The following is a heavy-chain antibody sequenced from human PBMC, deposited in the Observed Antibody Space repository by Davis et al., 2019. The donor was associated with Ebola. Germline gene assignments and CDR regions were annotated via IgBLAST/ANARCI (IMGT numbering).Heavy chain of an antibody. D-gene: IGHD4-17*01. J-gene: IGHJ4*02. Sequence: AASVKVSCKASGYTFTNYYMHWVRQAPGQGLEWMGIINPSGGSTTYAQKFQGRVTMTRDTSTSTVYMELRSLRSEDTAVFYCARESIYGDSVDFDYWGQGTLVIVSS. CDR3: ARESIYGDSVDFDY. CDR2: INPSGGST. V-gene: IGHV1-46*01. CDR1: GYTFTNYY.